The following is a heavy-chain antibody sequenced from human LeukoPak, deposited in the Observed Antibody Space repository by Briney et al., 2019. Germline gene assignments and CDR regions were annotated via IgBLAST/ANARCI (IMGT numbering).Heavy chain of an antibody. CDR2: IKQDGSEK. V-gene: IGHV3-7*03. D-gene: IGHD5-18*01. CDR1: GFTFSSYW. Sequence: GGSLRLSCAASGFTFSSYWMTWVRQAPGKGLEWVANIKQDGSEKYYVDSVKGRFTISRDNAKNSLYLQMNSLRAEDTAVYYCAKDTASSWWYFDLWGRGTLVTVSS. CDR3: AKDTASSWWYFDL. J-gene: IGHJ2*01.